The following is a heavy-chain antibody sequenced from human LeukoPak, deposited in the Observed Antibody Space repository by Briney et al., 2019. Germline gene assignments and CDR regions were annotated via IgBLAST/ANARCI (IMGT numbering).Heavy chain of an antibody. CDR1: GYTFTGYY. D-gene: IGHD2-21*01. CDR2: INPNSGGT. V-gene: IGHV1-2*02. Sequence: ASVKVSCKASGYTFTGYYMHWVRQAPGQGLEWMGWINPNSGGTNYAQKFQGRVTMTRDTSISTAYMELSRLRFDDTAVYYCARDQFPNPDFDYWGQGTLVTVSS. J-gene: IGHJ4*02. CDR3: ARDQFPNPDFDY.